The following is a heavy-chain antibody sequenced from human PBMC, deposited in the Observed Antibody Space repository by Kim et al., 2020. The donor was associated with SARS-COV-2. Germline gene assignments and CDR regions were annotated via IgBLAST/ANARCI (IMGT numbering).Heavy chain of an antibody. J-gene: IGHJ5*02. CDR1: GGSFSGYY. V-gene: IGHV4-34*01. Sequence: SETLSLTCAVYGGSFSGYYWSWIRQPPGKGLEWIGEINHSGSTNYNPSLKCRVTISVDTSKNQFSLKLSSVTAAATAAYYLAKPGVYSNPCGWVRASGQG. D-gene: IGHD6-13*01. CDR3: AKPGVYSNPCGWVRA. CDR2: INHSGST.